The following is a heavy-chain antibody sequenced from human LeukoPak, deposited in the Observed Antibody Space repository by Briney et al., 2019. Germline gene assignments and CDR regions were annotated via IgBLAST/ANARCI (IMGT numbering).Heavy chain of an antibody. Sequence: SEALSLTCTVSGGSISSYYWSWIRQPPGKGLEWIGYVAYSGSTDYNPSLKRRVTISVVTSKNQFSLKVTSVTAADTAVYYCARASSGYYWDFDYWGQGALVTVSS. D-gene: IGHD3-22*01. V-gene: IGHV4-59*08. CDR3: ARASSGYYWDFDY. J-gene: IGHJ4*02. CDR1: GGSISSYY. CDR2: VAYSGST.